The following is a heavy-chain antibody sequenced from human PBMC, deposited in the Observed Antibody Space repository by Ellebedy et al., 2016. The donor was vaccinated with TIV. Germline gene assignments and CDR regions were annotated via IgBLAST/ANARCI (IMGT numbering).Heavy chain of an antibody. CDR3: AKDSVGRGSKNLLVDY. D-gene: IGHD6-6*01. Sequence: GGSLRLSXAASGFTFSSYAMSWVRQAPGKGLEWVSAISGSGGSTYYADSVKGRFTISRDNSKNTLYLQMNSLRAEDTAVYYCAKDSVGRGSKNLLVDYWGQGTLVTVSS. CDR2: ISGSGGST. J-gene: IGHJ4*02. CDR1: GFTFSSYA. V-gene: IGHV3-23*01.